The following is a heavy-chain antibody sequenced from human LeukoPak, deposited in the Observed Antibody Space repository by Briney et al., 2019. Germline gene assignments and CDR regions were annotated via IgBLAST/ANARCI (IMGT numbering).Heavy chain of an antibody. J-gene: IGHJ4*02. Sequence: ASVKVSCKASGYTFTSYDINWVRQATRQGLEWMGWMNPNSGNTGYAQKFQGRVTITRNTSISTAYMELSSLRSEDTAVYYCARGLGLPEGDGLSLWGQGTLVTVSS. CDR2: MNPNSGNT. D-gene: IGHD3-16*01. CDR1: GYTFTSYD. V-gene: IGHV1-8*03. CDR3: ARGLGLPEGDGLSL.